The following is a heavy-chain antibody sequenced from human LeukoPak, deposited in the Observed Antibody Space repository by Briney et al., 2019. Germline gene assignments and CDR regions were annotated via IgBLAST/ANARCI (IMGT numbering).Heavy chain of an antibody. Sequence: PGGSLRLSCAASGFIFSSYEMNWVRQAPGKGLAFISYISSSGDTVNYADSVKGRFTISRDNAKDSLYLQMNSLRGDDTAVYYCASQYGDSVWGHFWGQGTLVTVSS. CDR3: ASQYGDSVWGHF. J-gene: IGHJ4*02. CDR2: ISSSGDTV. D-gene: IGHD4-17*01. CDR1: GFIFSSYE. V-gene: IGHV3-48*03.